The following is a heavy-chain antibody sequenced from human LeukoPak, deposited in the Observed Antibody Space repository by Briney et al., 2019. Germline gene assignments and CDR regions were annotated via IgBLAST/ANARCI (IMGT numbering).Heavy chain of an antibody. J-gene: IGHJ4*02. V-gene: IGHV3-30*03. CDR2: ITYDGYYK. D-gene: IGHD3-10*01. Sequence: GGSLRLSCTASGFTFTSYGMHWVRQAPGKGLEWVALITYDGYYKYYSDSVKGRFTISSDTSKNTLYLQMNSLRAEDTAVYYCARDLSPVVRASPMGYWGQGTLVTVSS. CDR3: ARDLSPVVRASPMGY. CDR1: GFTFTSYG.